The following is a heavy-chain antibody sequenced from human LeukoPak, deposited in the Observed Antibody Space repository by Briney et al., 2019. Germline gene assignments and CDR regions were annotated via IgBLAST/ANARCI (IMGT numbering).Heavy chain of an antibody. J-gene: IGHJ4*02. Sequence: PGGSLTLSCAASGFTFSSYWMGWVRQAPGKGLEWVANIKEDGSNLYYLDSVKGRFTISRDNAKNSLHLQMNSLRAEDTAVYFCARVICDYVWGSYRCHFDYWGQGTLVSVSS. CDR2: IKEDGSNL. D-gene: IGHD3-16*02. CDR3: ARVICDYVWGSYRCHFDY. V-gene: IGHV3-7*01. CDR1: GFTFSSYW.